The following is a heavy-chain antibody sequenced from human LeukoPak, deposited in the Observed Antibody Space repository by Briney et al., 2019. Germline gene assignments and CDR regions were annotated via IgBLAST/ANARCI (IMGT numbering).Heavy chain of an antibody. CDR2: ISYSGST. J-gene: IGHJ5*02. CDR3: AREPGFDSSGYLNWFDP. CDR1: GGSISSYY. D-gene: IGHD3-22*01. Sequence: KPSETLSLTCTVSGGSISSYYWSWIRQPPGKGLERIACISYSGSTKYNPSLKSRVTISVDTSKNQLSLKLSSVTAADTAVYYCAREPGFDSSGYLNWFDPWGQGTLVTVSS. V-gene: IGHV4-59*01.